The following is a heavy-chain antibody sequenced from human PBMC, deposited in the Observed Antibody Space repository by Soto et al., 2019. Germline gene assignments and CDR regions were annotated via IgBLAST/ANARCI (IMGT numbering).Heavy chain of an antibody. Sequence: SVKVSCKASGGTFSGYAITWVRQAPGQGLEWMGGSIPIFATPTYAQRFQGRVTITADESTATTYIELSSLKSEDTAVYYCARGDSPYYYDSSGYYNDYWGQGTLVTVSS. V-gene: IGHV1-69*13. CDR2: SIPIFATP. CDR1: GGTFSGYA. J-gene: IGHJ4*02. CDR3: ARGDSPYYYDSSGYYNDY. D-gene: IGHD3-22*01.